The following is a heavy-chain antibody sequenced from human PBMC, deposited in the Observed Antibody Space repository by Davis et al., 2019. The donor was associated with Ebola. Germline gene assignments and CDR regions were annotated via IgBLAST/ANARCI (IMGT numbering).Heavy chain of an antibody. CDR2: FSGSGGST. D-gene: IGHD3-10*01. J-gene: IGHJ2*01. Sequence: GESLKISCAASGITFSTYAMSWVRQAPGKGLEWVSGFSGSGGSTSYADSVKGRFTISRDNSKNTLYLQMNSLRVEDTAVYYCAKEAYVSGTYYGYFDFWGRGTLVTVSS. V-gene: IGHV3-23*01. CDR1: GITFSTYA. CDR3: AKEAYVSGTYYGYFDF.